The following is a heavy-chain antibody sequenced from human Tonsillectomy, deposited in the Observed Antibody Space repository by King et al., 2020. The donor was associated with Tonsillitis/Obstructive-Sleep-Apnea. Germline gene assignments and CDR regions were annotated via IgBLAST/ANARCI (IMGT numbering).Heavy chain of an antibody. D-gene: IGHD3-22*01. CDR2: INPSGGST. V-gene: IGHV1-46*01. CDR1: GYTFTSYY. J-gene: IGHJ6*02. CDR3: ARAPLRDSSGFYGMDV. Sequence: QLVQSGAEVKKPGASVKVSCKASGYTFTSYYMHWVRQAPGQGLEWMGIINPSGGSTSYAQKFQGRVTMTRDTSTSTVYMELSSLRSEDTAVYYCARAPLRDSSGFYGMDVWGQGTTDTVSS.